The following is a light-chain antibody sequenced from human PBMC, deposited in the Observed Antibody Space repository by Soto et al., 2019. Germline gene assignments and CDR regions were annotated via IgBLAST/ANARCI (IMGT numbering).Light chain of an antibody. CDR3: QQYDTFLT. Sequence: DIQMTQSPSTLSASVGDRVTITCRASQSISNWLAWYQQKPGKAPKRLIYKASSLESGVPSRFSGSGSGTEFTLTISSLQPDDFATYYCQQYDTFLTFGGGTKVEIK. CDR1: QSISNW. CDR2: KAS. J-gene: IGKJ4*01. V-gene: IGKV1-5*03.